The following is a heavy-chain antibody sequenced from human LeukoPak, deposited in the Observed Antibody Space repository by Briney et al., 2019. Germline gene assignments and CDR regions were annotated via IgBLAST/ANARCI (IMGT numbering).Heavy chain of an antibody. CDR3: TSPRYDFWSGYYHIWFDP. J-gene: IGHJ5*02. Sequence: SETLSLTCTASGGSISSYYWNWIRQPAGKGLEWIGRIYTSGSTNYNPSLKSRVTMSVDTSKNQFSLKLSSVTDEDTAVYYCTSPRYDFWSGYYHIWFDPWGQGTLVTVSS. V-gene: IGHV4-4*07. CDR2: IYTSGST. CDR1: GGSISSYY. D-gene: IGHD3-3*01.